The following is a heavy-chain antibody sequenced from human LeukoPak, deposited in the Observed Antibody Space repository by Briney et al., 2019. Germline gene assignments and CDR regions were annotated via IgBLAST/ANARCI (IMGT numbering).Heavy chain of an antibody. J-gene: IGHJ3*02. CDR2: ISGSGGST. V-gene: IGHV3-23*01. CDR3: AREGSGRYAFDI. CDR1: GFTFINYA. Sequence: GGSLRLSCAASGFTFINYAVTWVRQAPGKGLEWVSVISGSGGSTYYADSVKGRFTISRDNSKNTLYLQMNSLRAEDTAVYYCAREGSGRYAFDIWGQGTMVTVSS. D-gene: IGHD3-10*01.